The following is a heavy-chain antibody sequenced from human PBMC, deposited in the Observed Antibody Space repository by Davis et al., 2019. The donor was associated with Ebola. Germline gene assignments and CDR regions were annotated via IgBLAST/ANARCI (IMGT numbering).Heavy chain of an antibody. D-gene: IGHD3-16*01. CDR2: IWSDGSNK. V-gene: IGHV3-30*19. J-gene: IGHJ4*02. Sequence: GESLKISCAASGFTFSGSGMHWVRQAPGKGLEWVAVIWSDGSNKYYVDSVKGRFTISRDNSKNTLYLQMNSLRAEDTAVYYCARQITFGGVWGQGTLVTVSS. CDR1: GFTFSGSG. CDR3: ARQITFGGV.